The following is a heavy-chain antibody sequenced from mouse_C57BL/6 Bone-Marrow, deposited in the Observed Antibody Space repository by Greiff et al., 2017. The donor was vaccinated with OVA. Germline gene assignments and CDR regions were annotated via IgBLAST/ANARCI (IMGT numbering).Heavy chain of an antibody. J-gene: IGHJ2*01. V-gene: IGHV1-58*01. CDR1: GYTFTSYG. Sequence: VQLQQSGAELVRPGSSVKMSCKTSGYTFTSYGINWVKQRPGQGLEWIGYLYLGNGYTAYNEKFKGKATLTLDTSSSTAYMQLSSLTSEDSAIYFCARSTMVKRDYFDYWGQGTTLTVSS. CDR3: ARSTMVKRDYFDY. CDR2: LYLGNGYT. D-gene: IGHD2-2*01.